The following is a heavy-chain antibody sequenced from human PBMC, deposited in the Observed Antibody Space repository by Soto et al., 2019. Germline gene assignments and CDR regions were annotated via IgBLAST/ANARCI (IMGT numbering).Heavy chain of an antibody. CDR2: ISSSSSYI. V-gene: IGHV3-21*01. Sequence: GGSLRLSCAASGFTFSSYSMNWVRQAPGKGLEWVSSISSSSSYIYYADSVKGRFTISRDNAKNSLYLQMNSLRAEDTAVYYCARADTAMVIGGYYFDYWGQGTLVTVSS. CDR3: ARADTAMVIGGYYFDY. J-gene: IGHJ4*02. D-gene: IGHD5-18*01. CDR1: GFTFSSYS.